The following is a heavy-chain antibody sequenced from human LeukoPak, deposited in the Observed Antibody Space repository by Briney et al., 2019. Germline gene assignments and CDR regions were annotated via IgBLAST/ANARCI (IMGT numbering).Heavy chain of an antibody. J-gene: IGHJ2*01. D-gene: IGHD5-24*01. CDR2: IFYSGST. CDR3: VRKGDGYNSGYFDL. Sequence: SETLSLTCTVSGGSIRSSSYYRGWIRQPPGKGLEWIGSIFYSGSTYYNPSLKSRVTISVDTSKNQFSLKLSSVTAADTAVYYCVRKGDGYNSGYFDLWGRGTLVTVSS. CDR1: GGSIRSSSYY. V-gene: IGHV4-39*01.